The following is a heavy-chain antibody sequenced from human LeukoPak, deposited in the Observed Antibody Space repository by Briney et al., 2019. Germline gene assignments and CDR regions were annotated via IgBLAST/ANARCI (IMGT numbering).Heavy chain of an antibody. CDR2: ISGSGGST. CDR3: AKFPARGGYNSDFDY. V-gene: IGHV3-23*01. CDR1: GCTFRRYD. J-gene: IGHJ4*02. Sequence: RGPLRLSRADTGCTFRRYDTNRARAAPPEGRERNTAISGSGGSTYYADSVEGRFTISRDNSKNTLYLQMNSLRAEDTAVYYCAKFPARGGYNSDFDYWGQGTLVTVSS. D-gene: IGHD5-24*01.